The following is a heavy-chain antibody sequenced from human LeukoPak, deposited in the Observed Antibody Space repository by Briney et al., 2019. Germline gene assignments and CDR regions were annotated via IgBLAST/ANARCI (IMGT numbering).Heavy chain of an antibody. CDR1: GFTFSNYA. CDR3: ARSLRNAFDI. Sequence: GGSLRLSCAASGFTFSNYAMHWLRQAPGKGLEWVACIRYDGSKTYYADSVKGRFTISTDNANNSVHLQMNSLRAEDTAVYYCARSLRNAFDIWGQGTMVTVSS. J-gene: IGHJ3*02. D-gene: IGHD3-3*01. CDR2: IRYDGSKT. V-gene: IGHV3-30*02.